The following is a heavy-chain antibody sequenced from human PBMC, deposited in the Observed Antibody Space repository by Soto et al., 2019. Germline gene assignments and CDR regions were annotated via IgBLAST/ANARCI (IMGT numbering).Heavy chain of an antibody. V-gene: IGHV4-31*03. CDR1: GGSITSSGYY. Sequence: QVQLQESGPGLVKPSQTLSLTCTVSGGSITSSGYYWSWIRQHPGEGLEWIGFTSNSGSTSYNPSLKSRVTISVDTSSNQFSLNLKSVTAADTAVSYCARGGGSTKVDYWGQGPLVTVSP. CDR3: ARGGGSTKVDY. CDR2: TSNSGST. J-gene: IGHJ4*02. D-gene: IGHD2-2*01.